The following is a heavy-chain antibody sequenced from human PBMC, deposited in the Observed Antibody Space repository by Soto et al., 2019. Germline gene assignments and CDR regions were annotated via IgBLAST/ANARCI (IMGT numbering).Heavy chain of an antibody. D-gene: IGHD3-3*01. J-gene: IGHJ4*02. V-gene: IGHV3-15*01. CDR1: GFTFSNAW. CDR2: IKSKTDGGTT. Sequence: GGSLRLSCAASGFTFSNAWMSWVRQAPGKGLEWVGRIKSKTDGGTTDYAAPVKGRFTISRDDSKNTLYLQMNSLKTEDTAVYYCTTDQAYDFWSGYYSYFDYWGQGTLVTVSS. CDR3: TTDQAYDFWSGYYSYFDY.